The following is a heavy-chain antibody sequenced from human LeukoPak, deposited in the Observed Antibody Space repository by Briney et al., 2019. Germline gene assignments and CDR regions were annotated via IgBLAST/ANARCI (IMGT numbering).Heavy chain of an antibody. V-gene: IGHV3-23*01. CDR2: ISGSGGST. J-gene: IGHJ4*02. D-gene: IGHD3-3*01. CDR3: AKDREVLRFLEWFVDH. Sequence: GGSLRLSCAASGFTFSSYAMSWVRQAPGKGLEWVSAISGSGGSTYYADSVKGRFTISRDNSKNTLYLQMNSLRAEDTAVYYCAKDREVLRFLEWFVDHWGQGTLVTVSS. CDR1: GFTFSSYA.